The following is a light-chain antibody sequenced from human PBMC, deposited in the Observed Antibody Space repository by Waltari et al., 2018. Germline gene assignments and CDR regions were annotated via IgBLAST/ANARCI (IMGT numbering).Light chain of an antibody. CDR1: SSDVGAYNY. Sequence: QSALTQPASVSGSPGQSITISCAGTSSDVGAYNYVSWYQQYPGRAPTLLIFDVSKWPSGVSNRFSGSKSGNPASLTISGLQAEDEADYFCSSYANTFHYVFGTGTKVTVL. J-gene: IGLJ1*01. CDR2: DVS. CDR3: SSYANTFHYV. V-gene: IGLV2-14*03.